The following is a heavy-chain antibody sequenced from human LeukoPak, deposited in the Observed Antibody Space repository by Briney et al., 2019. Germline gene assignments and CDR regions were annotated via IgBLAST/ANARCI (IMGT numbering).Heavy chain of an antibody. V-gene: IGHV3-30*18. CDR2: ISYDGSNK. CDR3: AKGIKGVTTWTNAFDI. J-gene: IGHJ3*02. D-gene: IGHD4-17*01. Sequence: GGSLRLSCAASGFTFSSCGFHWVRQAPGKRLEWVALISYDGSNKYYADSVKGRFTTSRDNSKNTLYLQMISLRAEDTAVYYCAKGIKGVTTWTNAFDIWGQGTMVTVSS. CDR1: GFTFSSCG.